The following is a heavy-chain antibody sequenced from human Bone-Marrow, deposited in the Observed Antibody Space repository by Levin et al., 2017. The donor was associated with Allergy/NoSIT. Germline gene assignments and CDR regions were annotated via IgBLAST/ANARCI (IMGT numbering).Heavy chain of an antibody. CDR2: IYYSGST. Sequence: SQTLSLPCTVSGGSISSSSYYWGWIRQPPGKGLEWIGSIYYSGSTYYNPSLKSRVTISVDTSKNQFSLKLSSVTAADTAVYYCARHGPVPFGVVSHDAFDSWGQGTMVTVSS. CDR1: GGSISSSSYY. CDR3: ARHGPVPFGVVSHDAFDS. D-gene: IGHD3-3*01. J-gene: IGHJ3*02. V-gene: IGHV4-39*01.